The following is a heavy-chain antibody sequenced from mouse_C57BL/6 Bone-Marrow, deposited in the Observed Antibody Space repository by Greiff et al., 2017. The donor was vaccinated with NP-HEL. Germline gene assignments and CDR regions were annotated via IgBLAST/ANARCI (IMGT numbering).Heavy chain of an antibody. V-gene: IGHV5-6*01. CDR2: ISSGGSYT. D-gene: IGHD2-4*01. Sequence: EVQRVESGGDLVKPGGSLKLSCAASGFTFSSYGMSWVRQTPDKRLEWVATISSGGSYTYYPDSVKGRFTISRDNAKNTLDLQMSSLKSEDTAMYYCASPYDYDVAWFAYWGQGTLVTVSA. CDR3: ASPYDYDVAWFAY. J-gene: IGHJ3*01. CDR1: GFTFSSYG.